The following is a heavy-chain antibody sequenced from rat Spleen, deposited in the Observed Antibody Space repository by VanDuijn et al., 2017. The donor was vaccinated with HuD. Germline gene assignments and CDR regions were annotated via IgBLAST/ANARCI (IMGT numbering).Heavy chain of an antibody. CDR2: IWGNGSP. V-gene: IGHV2-13*01. CDR3: TTFYYFDGSYYYPFAY. CDR1: GFSLSSYG. D-gene: IGHD1-12*02. J-gene: IGHJ3*01. Sequence: QVQLKESGPGLVQPSQTLSLTCTVSGFSLSSYGVIWVRQPPGKGLEWMGVIWGNGSPNYNSALKSRLSISRDTSKSQVFFKMNSLQTEDTAIYFCTTFYYFDGSYYYPFAYWGQGTLVTVSS.